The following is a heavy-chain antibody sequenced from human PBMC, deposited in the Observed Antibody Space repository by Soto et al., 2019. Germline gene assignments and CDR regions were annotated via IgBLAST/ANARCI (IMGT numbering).Heavy chain of an antibody. CDR2: IIPIFGTA. CDR1: GGTFSSYA. V-gene: IGHV1-69*06. Sequence: AASVKVSCKASGGTFSSYAISWVRQAPGQGLEWMGGIIPIFGTANYAQKFQGRVTITADKSTSTAYMELSSLRSEDTAVYYCARDRRQQLVSEYYYYYGMDVWGQGTTVTVS. CDR3: ARDRRQQLVSEYYYYYGMDV. J-gene: IGHJ6*02. D-gene: IGHD6-13*01.